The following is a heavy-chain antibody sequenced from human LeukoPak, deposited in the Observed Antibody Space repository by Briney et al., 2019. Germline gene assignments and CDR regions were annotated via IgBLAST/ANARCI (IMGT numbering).Heavy chain of an antibody. J-gene: IGHJ4*02. CDR2: ISYDGSNK. D-gene: IGHD3-22*01. CDR3: ARGGAMIVVAAQFDY. Sequence: LRLSCAASGFTFSSYGMHWVRQAPGKGLEWVAVISYDGSNKYYADSVKGRFTISRDNSKNTLYLQMNSLRAEHTAVYYCARGGAMIVVAAQFDYWGQGTLVTVSS. CDR1: GFTFSSYG. V-gene: IGHV3-30*03.